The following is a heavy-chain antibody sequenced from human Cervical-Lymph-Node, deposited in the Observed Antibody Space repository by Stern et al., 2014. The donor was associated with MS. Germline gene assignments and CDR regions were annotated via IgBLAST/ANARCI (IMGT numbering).Heavy chain of an antibody. J-gene: IGHJ4*02. CDR2: ISGSGGGT. CDR3: AKDRDFWSGYPNYFDY. Sequence: EVQLLESGGGLVQPGGSLRLSCAASGFTFNSYAMSWVRQAPGKGLEWVSAISGSGGGTYYADSVKGRFTISRDNSKNTLYLQMNSLRAEDTAVYYCAKDRDFWSGYPNYFDYWGQGTLVTVSS. D-gene: IGHD3-3*01. V-gene: IGHV3-23*01. CDR1: GFTFNSYA.